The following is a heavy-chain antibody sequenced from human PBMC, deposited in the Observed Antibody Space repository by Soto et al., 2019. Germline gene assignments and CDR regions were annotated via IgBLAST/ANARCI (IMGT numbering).Heavy chain of an antibody. D-gene: IGHD7-27*01. Sequence: QVQLVQSGAEVKKPGSSVKVSCKASGGTFSSYAISWVRQAPGQGLEWMGGIIPIFGTADYAQKFQGRVTITADDCARPAYMDLSSLRSEDTAVYYCARPPSHYDYYGMDVWGQWTTVTVSS. V-gene: IGHV1-69*12. CDR3: ARPPSHYDYYGMDV. CDR1: GGTFSSYA. CDR2: IIPIFGTA. J-gene: IGHJ6*02.